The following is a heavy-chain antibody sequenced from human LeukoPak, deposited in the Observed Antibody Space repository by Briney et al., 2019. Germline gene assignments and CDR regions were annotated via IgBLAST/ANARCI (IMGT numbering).Heavy chain of an antibody. V-gene: IGHV3-30*18. J-gene: IGHJ6*02. CDR2: ISYDGSNK. CDR3: AKDLVRGGFVVTTPNYYDGMDV. D-gene: IGHD3-10*01. CDR1: GFTFSSYG. Sequence: GSLRLSCAASGFTFSSYGMHWVRQAPGKGLEWVAVISYDGSNKYYADSVKGRFTISRDNSKNTLYLQMNSLRAEDTAVYYCAKDLVRGGFVVTTPNYYDGMDVWGQGTTVTVSS.